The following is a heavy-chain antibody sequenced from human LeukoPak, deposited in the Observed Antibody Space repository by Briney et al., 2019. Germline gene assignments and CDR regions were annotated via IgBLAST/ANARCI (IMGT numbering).Heavy chain of an antibody. V-gene: IGHV4-39*01. CDR3: ADMLYYYDSSGPTVDY. J-gene: IGHJ4*02. CDR2: IYYSGST. CDR1: GGSISSSSYY. D-gene: IGHD3-22*01. Sequence: SETLSLTCTVSGGSISSSSYYWGWIRQPPGKGLEWIGSIYYSGSTYYNPSLKSRVTISVDTSKNQFSLKLSSVTAADTAVYYCADMLYYYDSSGPTVDYWGQGTLVTVSS.